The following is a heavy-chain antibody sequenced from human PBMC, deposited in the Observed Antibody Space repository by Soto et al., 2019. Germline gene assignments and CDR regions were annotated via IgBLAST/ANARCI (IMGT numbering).Heavy chain of an antibody. CDR2: IIPIFGTA. D-gene: IGHD5-12*01. CDR3: ARGNHRWLQLWYFDL. J-gene: IGHJ2*01. V-gene: IGHV1-69*12. CDR1: GGTFSSYT. Sequence: QVQLVQPGAEVKKPGSSVTVSCKASGGTFSSYTISWVRQAPGQGLEWMGGIIPIFGTANYAQKFQGRVTITADESKGTAYMELSSLRSEDTDVYYCARGNHRWLQLWYFDLWGRGTLVTVSS.